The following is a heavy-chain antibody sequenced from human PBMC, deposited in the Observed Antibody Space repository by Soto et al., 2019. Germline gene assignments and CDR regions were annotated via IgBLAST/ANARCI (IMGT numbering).Heavy chain of an antibody. CDR3: SRWTGG. CDR2: IKEDGREK. V-gene: IGHV3-7*04. CDR1: GFIFTKYW. Sequence: EVQLVESGGNLVQPGGSLRLSCSTSGFIFTKYWMSWVRQAPGKGLEGVASIKEDGREKCYVDSGRGRFTISRDNAKNSVYLQMDDLKVDDTAMYYCSRWTGGWGQGTLVTVSA. J-gene: IGHJ4*02. D-gene: IGHD2-8*02.